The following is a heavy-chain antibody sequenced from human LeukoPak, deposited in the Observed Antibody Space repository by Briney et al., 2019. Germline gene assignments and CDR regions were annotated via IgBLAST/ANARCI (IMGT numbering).Heavy chain of an antibody. CDR1: GGSISSGDYY. V-gene: IGHV4-30-4*02. CDR2: IYYSGST. Sequence: SETLSLTCTVSGGSISSGDYYWSWIRQPPGKGLECIGYIYYSGSTYYNPSLKSRVTISVDTSNNQFSLKLSSVTAADTAVYYCAREMLVVEDNGENDAFAIWGQGTMVNVSS. J-gene: IGHJ3*02. CDR3: AREMLVVEDNGENDAFAI. D-gene: IGHD2-15*01.